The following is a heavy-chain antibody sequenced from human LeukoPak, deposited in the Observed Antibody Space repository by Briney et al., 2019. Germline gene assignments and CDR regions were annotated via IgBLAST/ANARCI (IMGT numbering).Heavy chain of an antibody. D-gene: IGHD3-10*01. CDR2: ISTYTGNT. J-gene: IGHJ4*02. V-gene: IGHV1-18*01. CDR1: GYTFTSSG. Sequence: ASVKVSCTASGYTFTSSGIGWVRQAPGQGPEWMGWISTYTGNTNSAQKFQGRVTMTTDTSTSTAYMELRSLRSDDTAVYYCARGRGVIPYFDSWGQGALVTVSS. CDR3: ARGRGVIPYFDS.